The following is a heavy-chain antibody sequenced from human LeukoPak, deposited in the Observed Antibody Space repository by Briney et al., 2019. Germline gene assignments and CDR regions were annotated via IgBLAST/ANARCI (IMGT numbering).Heavy chain of an antibody. Sequence: SETLSLTCAAYGGSFSGYYWSWIRQPPGKGLEWIGEINHSGSTNYNPSLKSRVTISVDTSKSQFSLKLSSVTAADTAVYYCARDHNASVFDYWGQGTLVTVSS. CDR2: INHSGST. V-gene: IGHV4-34*01. CDR3: ARDHNASVFDY. D-gene: IGHD1-1*01. J-gene: IGHJ4*02. CDR1: GGSFSGYY.